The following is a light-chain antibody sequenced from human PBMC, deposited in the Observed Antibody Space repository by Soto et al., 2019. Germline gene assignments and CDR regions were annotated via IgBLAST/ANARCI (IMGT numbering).Light chain of an antibody. CDR2: DAS. Sequence: ETVLTQSLATLSLSPGERATLSCRASQSVKTYLAWYQQKPGQVPRLLIYDASNRATGIPARFSGSGSGTDFTLTISSLAPEDFAVYYCLHYDNWPPWTFGQGTKVEIK. CDR1: QSVKTY. V-gene: IGKV3-11*01. J-gene: IGKJ1*01. CDR3: LHYDNWPPWT.